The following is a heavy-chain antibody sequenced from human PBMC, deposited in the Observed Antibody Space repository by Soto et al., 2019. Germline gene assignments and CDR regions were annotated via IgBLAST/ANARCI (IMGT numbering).Heavy chain of an antibody. CDR2: INSDGSST. J-gene: IGHJ5*02. CDR3: ARVAYYYDSSGSNWFDP. D-gene: IGHD3-22*01. CDR1: GFTFSSYW. V-gene: IGHV3-74*01. Sequence: GGSLRLSCAASGFTFSSYWMHWVRQAPGKGLVWVSRINSDGSSTSYADSVKGRFTISRDNAKNTLYLQMNSLRAEDTAVYYCARVAYYYDSSGSNWFDPWGQGTLVTVSS.